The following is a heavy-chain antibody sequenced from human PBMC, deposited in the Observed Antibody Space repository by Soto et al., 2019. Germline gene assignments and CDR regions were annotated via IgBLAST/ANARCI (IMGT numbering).Heavy chain of an antibody. Sequence: GASVKATSKASGHTFTSKGIRWVRQAPGQGLEWMGWISAYNGNTNYAQKLQGRVTMTTDTSTSTAYMELRSLRSDDTAVYYCARSPWSPYFDWLEGFDPWGQGTLVTVSS. D-gene: IGHD3-9*01. CDR3: ARSPWSPYFDWLEGFDP. J-gene: IGHJ5*02. V-gene: IGHV1-18*01. CDR1: GHTFTSKG. CDR2: ISAYNGNT.